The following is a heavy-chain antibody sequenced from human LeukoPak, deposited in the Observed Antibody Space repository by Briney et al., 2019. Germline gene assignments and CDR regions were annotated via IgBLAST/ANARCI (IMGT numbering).Heavy chain of an antibody. J-gene: IGHJ4*02. V-gene: IGHV4-59*01. CDR1: GDSISNYY. CDR2: IYYSGST. CDR3: ARGYGSGSHYFDY. Sequence: SETLSLTCTVSGDSISNYYWSWIRQPPGKGLEWIGYIYYSGSTNYNPSLESRVTISVDTSKNQFSLKLSSVTAADTALYYCARGYGSGSHYFDYWGQGSLVTVSS. D-gene: IGHD3-10*01.